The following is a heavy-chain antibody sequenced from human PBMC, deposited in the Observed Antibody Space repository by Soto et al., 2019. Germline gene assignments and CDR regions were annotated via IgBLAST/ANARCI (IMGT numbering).Heavy chain of an antibody. CDR2: ISYDGSNK. CDR1: GFTFSSYA. CDR3: ARDRNPSVTIFGVVIHPPPLDY. D-gene: IGHD3-3*01. V-gene: IGHV3-30-3*01. J-gene: IGHJ4*02. Sequence: PRGALRPSCAASGFTFSSYAMHWVRQAPGKGLEWVAVISYDGSNKYYADSVKGRFTISRDNSKNTLYLQMNSLRAEDTAVYYCARDRNPSVTIFGVVIHPPPLDYWGQGTLVTVSS.